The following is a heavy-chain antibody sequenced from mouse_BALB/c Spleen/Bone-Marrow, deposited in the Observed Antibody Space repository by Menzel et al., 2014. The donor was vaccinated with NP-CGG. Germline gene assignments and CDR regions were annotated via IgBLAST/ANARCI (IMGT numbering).Heavy chain of an antibody. CDR2: ISSGGGST. CDR1: GFPFSSYD. V-gene: IGHV5-12-1*01. Sequence: EVKPEEFGGGLVKPGGSLKLSCAASGFPFSSYDMSWVRQTPEKRLEWVAYISSGGGSTYHPDTVKGRFTISRDNAKNTLYLQMSSLKSEDTAMYYCARPLYYYGSSPFYAMDYWGQGTSVTVSS. D-gene: IGHD1-1*01. J-gene: IGHJ4*01. CDR3: ARPLYYYGSSPFYAMDY.